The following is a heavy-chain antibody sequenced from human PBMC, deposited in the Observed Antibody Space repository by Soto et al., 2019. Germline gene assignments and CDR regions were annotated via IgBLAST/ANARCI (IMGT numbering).Heavy chain of an antibody. CDR2: VYRSGST. CDR3: ARNGVYSLGS. V-gene: IGHV4-4*02. J-gene: IGHJ5*02. Sequence: QVQLQESGPGLVKPSGTLSLTCAVSGGSISSDNWWNWVRQPPGQGLEGIGEVYRSGSTNYDPSLKSRVTISIDMSKNQCSLTLTSVTAADTAMYYCARNGVYSLGSWGQGTLVTVSS. CDR1: GGSISSDNW. D-gene: IGHD4-17*01.